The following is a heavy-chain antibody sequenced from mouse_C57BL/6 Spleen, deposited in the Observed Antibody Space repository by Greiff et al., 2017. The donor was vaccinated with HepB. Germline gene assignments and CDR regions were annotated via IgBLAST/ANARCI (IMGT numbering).Heavy chain of an antibody. CDR2: ISYDGSN. V-gene: IGHV3-6*01. D-gene: IGHD1-1*01. Sequence: EVQLVESGPGLVKPSQSLSLTCSVTGYSITSGYYWNWIRQFPGNKLEWMGYISYDGSNNYNPSLKNRISITRDTSKNQFFLKLNSVTTEDTATYYCARTVAWYFDVWGTGTTVTVSS. CDR1: GYSITSGYY. J-gene: IGHJ1*03. CDR3: ARTVAWYFDV.